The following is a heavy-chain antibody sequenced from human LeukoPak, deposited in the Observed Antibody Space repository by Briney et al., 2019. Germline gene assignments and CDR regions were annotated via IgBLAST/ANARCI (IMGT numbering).Heavy chain of an antibody. V-gene: IGHV4-59*08. Sequence: SETLSLTCTVSGGSISSYYWSWIRQPPGKGLEWIGYIYYSGSTNYNPSLKSRVTISVDTSKNQFSLKLSSVTAADTAVYYCARRGYSARDAFDIWGQGTMVTVSS. J-gene: IGHJ3*02. D-gene: IGHD5-18*01. CDR2: IYYSGST. CDR1: GGSISSYY. CDR3: ARRGYSARDAFDI.